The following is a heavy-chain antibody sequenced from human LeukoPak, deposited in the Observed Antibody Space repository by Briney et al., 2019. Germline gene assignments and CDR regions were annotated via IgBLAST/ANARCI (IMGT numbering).Heavy chain of an antibody. CDR2: ISGDGGTT. J-gene: IGHJ3*02. D-gene: IGHD3-10*01. V-gene: IGHV3-64*01. CDR3: ARGGIKGPHDAYDI. CDR1: GFTFSSYA. Sequence: TGGFLRLSCAASGFTFSSYAMHWVRQAPGKGLEYVSAISGDGGTTYYPNSVKGRFTISRDNSKNTLYLQMDSLRPEDMAVYYCARGGIKGPHDAYDIWGQGTVLTVSS.